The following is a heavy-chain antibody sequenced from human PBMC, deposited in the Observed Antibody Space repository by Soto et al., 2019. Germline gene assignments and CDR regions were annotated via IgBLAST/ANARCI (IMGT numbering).Heavy chain of an antibody. CDR1: GYTFTDYY. V-gene: IGHV1-2*02. J-gene: IGHJ6*02. Sequence: GASVKVSCKASGYTFTDYYIHWVRQAPGQGLEWMGWINPNSGGINYAQKFQGRVTVTRDTSVTTGYMELSRLRSDDTAVYYCAREGYCSSGSCALYDHDYFGMDVWGQGTTVTVSS. CDR2: INPNSGGI. CDR3: AREGYCSSGSCALYDHDYFGMDV. D-gene: IGHD2-15*01.